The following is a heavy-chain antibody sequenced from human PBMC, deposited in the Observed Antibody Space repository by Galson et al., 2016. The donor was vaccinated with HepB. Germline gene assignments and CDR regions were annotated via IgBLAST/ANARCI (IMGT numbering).Heavy chain of an antibody. CDR3: TRMAYYGGTHWFYP. D-gene: IGHD4-23*01. V-gene: IGHV5-51*01. J-gene: IGHJ5*02. Sequence: QSGAEVKKPGESLKISCKGSGYTFTSYWIGWVRQMPGKGLEWMGIIYPGDSDTRYSPSFQGQVTISADRSISTAYLQWSSLKASDAAMYYCTRMAYYGGTHWFYPCGQGTLVSVSS. CDR2: IYPGDSDT. CDR1: GYTFTSYW.